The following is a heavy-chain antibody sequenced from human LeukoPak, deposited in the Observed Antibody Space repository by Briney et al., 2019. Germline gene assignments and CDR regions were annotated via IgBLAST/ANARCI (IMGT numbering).Heavy chain of an antibody. CDR2: INQDGREK. CDR1: GFTFSSTW. J-gene: IGHJ3*02. Sequence: GGSLRLSCAASGFTFSSTWMSWVRQAPGKGLEWVANINQDGREKYYVDSVKGRFTISRDNARNSLYLQMNSLRAEDTAVYYCARDRDIVAHNAFDIWGQGTMVTVSS. D-gene: IGHD5-12*01. CDR3: ARDRDIVAHNAFDI. V-gene: IGHV3-7*01.